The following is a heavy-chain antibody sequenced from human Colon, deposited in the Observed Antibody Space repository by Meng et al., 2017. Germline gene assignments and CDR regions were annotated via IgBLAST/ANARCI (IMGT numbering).Heavy chain of an antibody. CDR3: AAIFGLGPGY. D-gene: IGHD3-3*01. CDR2: IFHSGRT. Sequence: QEQPQEGGPGLAKTSVTLSLTCDVSGGSINSSDWWSWVRQPPGKGLEWIAEIFHSGRTNYKSSLKSRATISVDRSKNQFSLKLNSVTAADTAVYYCAAIFGLGPGYWGQGTLVTVSS. V-gene: IGHV4-4*02. J-gene: IGHJ4*02. CDR1: GGSINSSDW.